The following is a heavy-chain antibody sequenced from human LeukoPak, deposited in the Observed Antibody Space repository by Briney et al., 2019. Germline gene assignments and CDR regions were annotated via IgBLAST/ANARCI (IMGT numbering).Heavy chain of an antibody. CDR2: INPSGGSSGGST. V-gene: IGHV1-46*01. CDR1: GYSFTNYY. J-gene: IGHJ4*02. Sequence: ASVKVSCKASGYSFTNYYLHWVRQAPGQGLEYMGIINPSGGSSGGSTTYAQKFQGRVTMTRDTSTSTVYMELSNLRSEDTAVYYCARGGYIYGSFDNWGRGTLVTVSS. D-gene: IGHD5-18*01. CDR3: ARGGYIYGSFDN.